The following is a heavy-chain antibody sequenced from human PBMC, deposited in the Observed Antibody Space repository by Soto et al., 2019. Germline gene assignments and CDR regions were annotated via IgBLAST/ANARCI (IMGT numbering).Heavy chain of an antibody. CDR2: IYPGDSDT. CDR1: GSSFTSYW. D-gene: IGHD2-15*01. V-gene: IGHV5-51*01. CDR3: ARLAPRYCSGGSCYYFDY. Sequence: GESLKISCKGSGSSFTSYWIGWVRQMPGKGLEWMGIIYPGDSDTRYSPSFQGQVTISADKSISTAYLQWSSLKASDTAMYYCARLAPRYCSGGSCYYFDYWGQGTLVTVSS. J-gene: IGHJ4*02.